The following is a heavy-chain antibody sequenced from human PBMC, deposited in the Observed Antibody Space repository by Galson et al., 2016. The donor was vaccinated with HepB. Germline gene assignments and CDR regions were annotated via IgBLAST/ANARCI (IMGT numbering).Heavy chain of an antibody. CDR2: ISYDGSNE. D-gene: IGHD1-26*01. J-gene: IGHJ6*02. V-gene: IGHV3-30*18. CDR1: GFTFSSYA. Sequence: SLRLSCAASGFTFSSYAMHWVRQAPGKGLEWVAIISYDGSNEYSADSVKGRFTISRDNSKNTLYLQMNSLRTEDTAVYYCANGREIHDYGLDFWGQGTTVTVSS. CDR3: ANGREIHDYGLDF.